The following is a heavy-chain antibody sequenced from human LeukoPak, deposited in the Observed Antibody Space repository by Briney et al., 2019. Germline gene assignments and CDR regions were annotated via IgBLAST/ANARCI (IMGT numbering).Heavy chain of an antibody. V-gene: IGHV3-7*01. CDR1: GFTFSSYW. J-gene: IGHJ1*01. CDR2: IKQDGSEK. Sequence: GGSLRLSCAASGFTFSSYWMSWVRQAPGKGLEWVANIKQDGSEKYYVDSVKGRFTISRDNAKNSLYLQMNSLRAEDTAVYYCASNTEKYSCSWDTPEYFQHWGQGTLVTVSS. D-gene: IGHD6-13*01. CDR3: ASNTEKYSCSWDTPEYFQH.